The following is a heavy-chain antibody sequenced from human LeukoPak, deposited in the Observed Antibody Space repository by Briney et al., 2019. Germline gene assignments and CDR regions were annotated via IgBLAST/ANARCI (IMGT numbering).Heavy chain of an antibody. Sequence: GGSLRLSCAASGFTFSSCAMSWVRQAPGTGLEWVSGISGSGGRTFNADSVKGRFTITRDNSKNTLYLQMNSLRAEDTAVYYCAKDRTTFGVITGYGMDVWGQGTTVTVSS. CDR3: AKDRTTFGVITGYGMDV. V-gene: IGHV3-23*01. J-gene: IGHJ6*02. D-gene: IGHD3-3*01. CDR2: ISGSGGRT. CDR1: GFTFSSCA.